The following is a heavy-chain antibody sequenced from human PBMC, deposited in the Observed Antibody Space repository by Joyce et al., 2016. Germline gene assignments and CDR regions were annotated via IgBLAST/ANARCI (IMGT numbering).Heavy chain of an antibody. D-gene: IGHD2/OR15-2a*01. CDR2: INPKTGGT. CDR1: GYTFTDDY. Sequence: QVQLVQSGAEVKKPGASVKVSCQASGYTFTDDYIHWVRQAPGQGLEWMGRINPKTGGTNYAQKFEGRVTMTRDTSITTAYMEVSQLRSGDTAVYFCARVGEYWDFDYWGQGTLVTVSS. J-gene: IGHJ4*02. V-gene: IGHV1-2*06. CDR3: ARVGEYWDFDY.